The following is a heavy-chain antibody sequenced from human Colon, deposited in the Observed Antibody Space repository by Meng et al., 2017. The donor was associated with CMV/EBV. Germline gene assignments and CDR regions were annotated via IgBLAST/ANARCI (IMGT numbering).Heavy chain of an antibody. CDR3: ARSYYYDRNGYFYY. CDR2: IDPTNGGT. J-gene: IGHJ4*02. Sequence: KASGYTFTGYYIHGVRQAPGQGLEWMGRIDPTNGGTNYAQTFQGRVTMTRDTSISTAYMELRRLRSDDTAMYYCARSYYYDRNGYFYYWGQGTLVTVSS. CDR1: GYTFTGYY. V-gene: IGHV1-2*06. D-gene: IGHD3-22*01.